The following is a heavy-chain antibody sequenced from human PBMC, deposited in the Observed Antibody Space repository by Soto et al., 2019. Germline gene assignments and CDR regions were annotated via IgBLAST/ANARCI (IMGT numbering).Heavy chain of an antibody. J-gene: IGHJ5*02. D-gene: IGHD6-13*01. Sequence: PSETLSLTCTVSGGSISSSSSHWDWIRQPPGKGLEWIGSIYYSGSTQYNPSLKSRVTIFVDTSNNHFSLKLSSVTAADTALYYCARRRYSSSWSTFDPWGQGTLVTVSS. V-gene: IGHV4-39*02. CDR1: GGSISSSSSH. CDR3: ARRRYSSSWSTFDP. CDR2: IYYSGST.